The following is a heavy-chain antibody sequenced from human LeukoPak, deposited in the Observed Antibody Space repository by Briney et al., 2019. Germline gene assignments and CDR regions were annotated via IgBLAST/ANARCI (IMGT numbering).Heavy chain of an antibody. D-gene: IGHD2-15*01. CDR3: ATRYCSGGSCPNYYYYYINV. J-gene: IGHJ6*03. CDR1: GYTLTELS. Sequence: GASVKVSCKVSGYTLTELSMHWVRQAPGKGLVWMGGFDPEVGKTIYAQKFQGRVTMTEDTSTDTAYMELSSLRSEDTAVYYCATRYCSGGSCPNYYYYYINVWGKGTTVTISS. CDR2: FDPEVGKT. V-gene: IGHV1-24*01.